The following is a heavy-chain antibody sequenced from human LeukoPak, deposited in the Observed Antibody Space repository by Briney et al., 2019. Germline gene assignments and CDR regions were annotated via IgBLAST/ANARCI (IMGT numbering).Heavy chain of an antibody. CDR1: GFPFGSYD. Sequence: GGSLRLSCAASGFPFGSYDMNWVRQAPGKGLEWVSYISSNGRTRNYADSVKGRFTISRDNAKNSLYLQINSLRAEDTAVYYCARNPYFDYWGQGTLVTVSS. J-gene: IGHJ4*02. CDR3: ARNPYFDY. V-gene: IGHV3-48*03. CDR2: ISSNGRTR.